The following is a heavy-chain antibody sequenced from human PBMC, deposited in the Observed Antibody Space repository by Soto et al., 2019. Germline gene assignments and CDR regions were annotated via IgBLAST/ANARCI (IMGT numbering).Heavy chain of an antibody. D-gene: IGHD1-26*01. J-gene: IGHJ4*02. CDR2: ISGYNGDT. Sequence: ASLKGSCKASVYTFTTYVITWCLRRPGQGLEWVGWISGYNGDTNYAQKVQGRISVTTDTSTSTAYLEVRSLRSDDTAVYYCGNGVGDWFDFWGQGILVTVSS. CDR1: VYTFTTYV. V-gene: IGHV1-18*01. CDR3: GNGVGDWFDF.